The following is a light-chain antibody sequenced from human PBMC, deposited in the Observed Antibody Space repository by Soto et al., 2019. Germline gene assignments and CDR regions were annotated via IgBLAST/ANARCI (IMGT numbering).Light chain of an antibody. CDR2: DAS. CDR3: SSYTSRSTLGV. J-gene: IGLJ2*01. Sequence: QSALTQPASVSGSPGQSITISCTGTNSDIGGYNYVSWYQQHPGKAPKLMIYDASNRPSGVSYRFSGSKSGNTASLTISGLQAADEADYYCSSYTSRSTLGVFGGGTKVTVL. CDR1: NSDIGGYNY. V-gene: IGLV2-14*03.